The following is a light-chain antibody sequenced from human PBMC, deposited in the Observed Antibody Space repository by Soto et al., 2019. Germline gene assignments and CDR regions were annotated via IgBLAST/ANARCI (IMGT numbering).Light chain of an antibody. V-gene: IGKV3-15*01. J-gene: IGKJ1*01. Sequence: EIVLTQSPGTLSLSPGERATLSCRASQSVSNNLAWYQQKPGQAPRLLMYGASTKATGIPARVSGSGSGTEFTLTISSLQSEDFAVYYCQQYNYWPWTFGQGTKVDIK. CDR3: QQYNYWPWT. CDR1: QSVSNN. CDR2: GAS.